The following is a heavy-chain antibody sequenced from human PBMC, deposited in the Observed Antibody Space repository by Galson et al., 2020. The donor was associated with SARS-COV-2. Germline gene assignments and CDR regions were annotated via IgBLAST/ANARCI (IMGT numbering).Heavy chain of an antibody. D-gene: IGHD3-22*01. CDR1: GGSISSYY. V-gene: IGHV4-59*01. Sequence: ETSETLSLTCTVSGGSISSYYWSWIRQPQGKGLEWIGYIYYSGSTNYNPSLKSRVTISVDTSKNQFSLKLSSVTAADTAVYYCAREALDYYDSSGYSEGYFDYWGQGTLVTVSS. CDR2: IYYSGST. CDR3: AREALDYYDSSGYSEGYFDY. J-gene: IGHJ4*02.